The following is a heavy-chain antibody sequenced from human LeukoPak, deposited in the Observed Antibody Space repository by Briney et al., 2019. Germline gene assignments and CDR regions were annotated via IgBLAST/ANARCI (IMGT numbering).Heavy chain of an antibody. J-gene: IGHJ4*02. CDR3: AKDSFRGEEREYFDY. D-gene: IGHD4-17*01. V-gene: IGHV3-23*01. Sequence: GGSLRLSCAASGFTFSSYAMSWVRQAPGKGLEWVSAISGSGGSTYYADSVKGRFTISRDNSKNTLYLQMNSLRAEDTAVYYCAKDSFRGEEREYFDYWGQGTLVTVSS. CDR2: ISGSGGST. CDR1: GFTFSSYA.